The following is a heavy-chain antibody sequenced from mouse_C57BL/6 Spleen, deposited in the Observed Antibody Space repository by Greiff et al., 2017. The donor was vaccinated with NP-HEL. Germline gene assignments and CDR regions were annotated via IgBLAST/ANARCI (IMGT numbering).Heavy chain of an antibody. Sequence: QVQLQQPGAELVKPGASVKLSCKASGYTFTSYWMHWVKQRPGQGLEWIGMIHPNSGSTNYNEKFKSKATLTVDKSSSTAYMQLSSLTSDDSAVYYCASSDYGSSYGFAYWGQGTLVTVSA. V-gene: IGHV1-64*01. CDR1: GYTFTSYW. CDR2: IHPNSGST. D-gene: IGHD1-1*01. CDR3: ASSDYGSSYGFAY. J-gene: IGHJ3*01.